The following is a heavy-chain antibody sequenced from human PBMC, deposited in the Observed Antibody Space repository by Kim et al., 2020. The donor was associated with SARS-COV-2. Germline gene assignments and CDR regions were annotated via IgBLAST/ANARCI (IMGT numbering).Heavy chain of an antibody. CDR3: ARRPTSSSGWNI. D-gene: IGHD6-19*01. Sequence: SETLSLTCTVSGGSISSSSYYWGWIRQPPGKGLEWIGSIYYSGSTYYNPFLKSRVTISVDTSKNQFSLKLSSVTAADTAVYYCARRPTSSSGWNIWGQGTLVTVSS. V-gene: IGHV4-39*01. CDR2: IYYSGST. CDR1: GGSISSSSYY. J-gene: IGHJ4*02.